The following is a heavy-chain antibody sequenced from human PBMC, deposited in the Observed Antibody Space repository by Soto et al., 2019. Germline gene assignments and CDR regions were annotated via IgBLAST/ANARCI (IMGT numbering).Heavy chain of an antibody. Sequence: GASVKVSGKASGYTFTSYYMHWVRQAPGQGIEWMGIINAGNGNTTYSQKFQGRVTITRDTSASTAYMELSSLRSEDTAVYYCARDDGSVYYYDSSGYSHAGMDVWGQGTTVTVSS. J-gene: IGHJ6*02. CDR1: GYTFTSYY. CDR3: ARDDGSVYYYDSSGYSHAGMDV. CDR2: INAGNGNT. D-gene: IGHD3-22*01. V-gene: IGHV1-3*01.